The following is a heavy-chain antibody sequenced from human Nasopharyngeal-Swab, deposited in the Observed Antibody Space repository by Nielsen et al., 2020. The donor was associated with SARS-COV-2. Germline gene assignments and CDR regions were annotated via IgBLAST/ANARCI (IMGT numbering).Heavy chain of an antibody. CDR2: LFNTGST. D-gene: IGHD1-26*01. Sequence: SETLSLTCTVSGGSVSSGPYYWSWIRQPPGKSLEWIGYLFNTGSTNYNPSLKNRVSIAVDTSKNQFSLRLTSVTAADTAVYYCARVGDVYFFDHWGQGTLVTVSS. J-gene: IGHJ4*02. CDR1: GGSVSSGPYY. V-gene: IGHV4-61*01. CDR3: ARVGDVYFFDH.